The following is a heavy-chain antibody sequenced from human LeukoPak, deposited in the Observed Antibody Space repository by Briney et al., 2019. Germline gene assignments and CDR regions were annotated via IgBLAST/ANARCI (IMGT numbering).Heavy chain of an antibody. J-gene: IGHJ4*02. CDR1: GFTFSSYT. D-gene: IGHD3-22*01. CDR3: ARGDDSGYYDYFDY. Sequence: GGSLRLSCAASGFTFSSYTMSWVRQAPGKGLEWVSTIYTGGNTYYAASVKGRFTISRDFSKNTVFLHMNSLRAEDTAMYYCARGDDSGYYDYFDYWGQGALVTVSS. CDR2: IYTGGNT. V-gene: IGHV3-23*05.